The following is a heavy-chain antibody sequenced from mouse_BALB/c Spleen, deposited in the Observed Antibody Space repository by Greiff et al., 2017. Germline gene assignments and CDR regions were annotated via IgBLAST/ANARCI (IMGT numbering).Heavy chain of an antibody. CDR3: ARRGPWFAY. J-gene: IGHJ3*01. CDR2: ISSGGGST. CDR1: GFAFSSYD. Sequence: EVKLVESGGGLVKPGGSLKLSCAASGFAFSSYDMSWVRQTPEKRLEWVAYISSGGGSTYYPDTVKGRFTISRDNAKNTLYLQMSSLKSEDTAMYYCARRGPWFAYWGQGTLVTVSA. V-gene: IGHV5-12-1*01.